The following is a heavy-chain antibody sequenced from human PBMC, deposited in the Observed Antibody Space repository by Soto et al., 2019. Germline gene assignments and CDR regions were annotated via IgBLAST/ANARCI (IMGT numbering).Heavy chain of an antibody. J-gene: IGHJ4*02. V-gene: IGHV3-23*01. D-gene: IGHD2-2*02. Sequence: EGQLLESGGGLVQPGGSLRLSCAASGFTFSSYAMNWVRQAPGKGLEWVSTISGSGGSTYYAHTSTYYADSVKGRFTISRDNSKNTLYLQMNSLRAEDTAVYYCAKVGGTSHPPIPGDYWGPGTLVTFAS. CDR3: AKVGGTSHPPIPGDY. CDR1: GFTFSSYA. CDR2: ISGSGGSTYYAHTST.